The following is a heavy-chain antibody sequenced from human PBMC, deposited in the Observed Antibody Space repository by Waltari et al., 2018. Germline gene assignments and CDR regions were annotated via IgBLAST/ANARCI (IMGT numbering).Heavy chain of an antibody. CDR2: INHSGST. Sequence: QVQLQQWGAGLLQPSETLSLTCAVYGGSFRGYYWSWIRQPPGKGLEWIGEINHSGSTNYNPSLKSRVTISVDTAKNQFSLKLSSVTAADTAVYYCARSRWSGYPDYWGQGTLVTVSS. V-gene: IGHV4-34*01. CDR3: ARSRWSGYPDY. CDR1: GGSFRGYY. D-gene: IGHD3-3*01. J-gene: IGHJ4*02.